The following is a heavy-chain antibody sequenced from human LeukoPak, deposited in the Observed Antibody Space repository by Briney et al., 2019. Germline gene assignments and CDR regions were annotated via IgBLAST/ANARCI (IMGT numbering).Heavy chain of an antibody. CDR3: ARDSEWLNFDY. D-gene: IGHD5-24*01. V-gene: IGHV3-33*08. J-gene: IGHJ4*02. Sequence: GGSLRLSCAASGFTFSTYWMSWVRQAPGKGLEWVAVIWYDGSNKYYADSVKGRFTISRDNSKNTLYLQMNSLRAEDTAVYYCARDSEWLNFDYWGQGTLVTVSS. CDR1: GFTFSTYW. CDR2: IWYDGSNK.